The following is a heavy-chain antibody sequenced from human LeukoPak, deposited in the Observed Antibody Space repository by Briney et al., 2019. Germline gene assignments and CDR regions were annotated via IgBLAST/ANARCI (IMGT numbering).Heavy chain of an antibody. CDR3: VRAVAGQADAFDI. CDR1: GFTFSRYA. J-gene: IGHJ3*02. CDR2: ISDDGNNK. D-gene: IGHD6-19*01. V-gene: IGHV3-30-3*01. Sequence: GGSLRLSCAASGFTFSRYAVHWVRQAPGKGLEWVAFISDDGNNKDYAESVKGRCTISRDNSKNTVYLQMNSLRGEDSAVYYCVRAVAGQADAFDIWGQGTMVTVSS.